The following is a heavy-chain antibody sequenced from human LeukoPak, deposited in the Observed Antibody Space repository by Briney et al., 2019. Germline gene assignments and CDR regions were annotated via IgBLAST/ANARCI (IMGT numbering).Heavy chain of an antibody. CDR1: GYTFSGYG. D-gene: IGHD3-10*01. Sequence: ASVKVSCKASGYTFSGYGISWVRQAPGQGLEWMGWISAYTGNTNYAQNLQGRVIMTTDTSTSTAYVELRSLRSDDTAVYYCARDESPYYSGSGSYYWGQGTLVTVSS. V-gene: IGHV1-18*01. CDR2: ISAYTGNT. J-gene: IGHJ4*02. CDR3: ARDESPYYSGSGSYY.